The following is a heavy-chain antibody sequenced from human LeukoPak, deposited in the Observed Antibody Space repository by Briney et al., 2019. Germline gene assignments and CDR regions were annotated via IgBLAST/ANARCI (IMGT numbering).Heavy chain of an antibody. CDR3: AKDILKDGDYYGSGSFSRSFDP. CDR1: GFTFDDYA. Sequence: GGSLRLSCAASGFTFDDYAMHWVRQAPGKGLEWVSLISGDGGSTYYADSVKGRFTISRDNSKNSLYLQMNSLRTEDTALYYCAKDILKDGDYYGSGSFSRSFDPWGQGTLVTVSS. CDR2: ISGDGGST. D-gene: IGHD3-10*01. V-gene: IGHV3-43*02. J-gene: IGHJ5*02.